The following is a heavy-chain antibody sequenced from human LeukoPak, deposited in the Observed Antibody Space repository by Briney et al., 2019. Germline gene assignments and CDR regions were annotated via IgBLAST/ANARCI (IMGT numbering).Heavy chain of an antibody. CDR1: GGSFSGYY. Sequence: PSETLSLTCAVYGGSFSGYYWSWIRRPPGKGLEWIGEINHSGSTNYNPSLKSRVTISVDTSKNQFSLKLSSVTAADTAVYYCARGQTTVTTLWFDPWGQGTLVTVSS. D-gene: IGHD4-17*01. V-gene: IGHV4-34*01. CDR3: ARGQTTVTTLWFDP. J-gene: IGHJ5*02. CDR2: INHSGST.